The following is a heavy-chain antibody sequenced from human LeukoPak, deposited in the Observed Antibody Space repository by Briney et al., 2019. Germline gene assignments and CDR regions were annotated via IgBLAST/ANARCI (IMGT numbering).Heavy chain of an antibody. J-gene: IGHJ4*02. CDR2: IRSSSTTI. V-gene: IGHV3-48*01. CDR1: GFNFSSYS. Sequence: GGSLRLSCVASGFNFSSYSTNWVRQAPGKGLEWVSYIRSSSTTISYADSVKGRFSISRDNAKNSVFLQMNSLRVEDTAVYYCARGYVSGSYYGWGQGTLVTVSS. D-gene: IGHD3-10*01. CDR3: ARGYVSGSYYG.